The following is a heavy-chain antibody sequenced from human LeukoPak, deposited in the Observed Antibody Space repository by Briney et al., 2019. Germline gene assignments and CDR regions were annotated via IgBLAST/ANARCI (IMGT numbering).Heavy chain of an antibody. Sequence: ASVKVSCKASGGTFSSYAISWVRQAPGQGLEWMGWISAYNGNTNYAQKLQGRVTMTTDTSTSTAYMELRSLRSDDTAVYYCARSRYQLLYNWFDPWGQGTLVTVSS. CDR1: GGTFSSYA. J-gene: IGHJ5*02. CDR2: ISAYNGNT. V-gene: IGHV1-18*01. D-gene: IGHD2-2*01. CDR3: ARSRYQLLYNWFDP.